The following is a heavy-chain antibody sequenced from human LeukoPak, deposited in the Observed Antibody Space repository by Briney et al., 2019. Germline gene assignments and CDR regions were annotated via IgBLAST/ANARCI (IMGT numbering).Heavy chain of an antibody. J-gene: IGHJ6*03. CDR3: ARVDYYHYYMDV. CDR1: GGSVSSVNHY. Sequence: SETLSLTCTVSGGSVSSVNHYWSWMRQPPGKGLEWIGYIHYSGSTTYNPSLKSRVTISIDTSKTQFSLKLSSVAAADTALYYCARVDYYHYYMDVWGTGTTVTVSS. CDR2: IHYSGST. V-gene: IGHV4-61*01.